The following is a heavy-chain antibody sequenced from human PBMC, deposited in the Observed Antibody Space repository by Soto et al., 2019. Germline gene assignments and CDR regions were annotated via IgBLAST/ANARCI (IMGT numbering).Heavy chain of an antibody. Sequence: QVQLVQSGAEVKKPGASVKVSCKASGYTFTSYDINWVRQATVQGIEWMGWMNPNSGNTGYAQKFQGRVTMTRNTSISTAYMELSRLRSEDTAVYYCAITHLRFGEHHYWGQGTLVTVSS. CDR3: AITHLRFGEHHY. D-gene: IGHD3-10*01. J-gene: IGHJ4*02. CDR2: MNPNSGNT. V-gene: IGHV1-8*01. CDR1: GYTFTSYD.